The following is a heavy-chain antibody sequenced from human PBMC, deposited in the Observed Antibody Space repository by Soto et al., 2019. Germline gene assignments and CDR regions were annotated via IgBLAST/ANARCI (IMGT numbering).Heavy chain of an antibody. J-gene: IGHJ4*02. Sequence: EVQLLESGGGLVQPGGSLRLSCAASGFTFSSYALSWVRQAPGKGLECVSGISGSADSTYNADSVKGRFTISRDNSENSLYLQMNSLRAEDTAVYYCAKLKVVTAILSNFRPDYWGQGTLVTVSS. CDR1: GFTFSSYA. CDR2: ISGSADST. D-gene: IGHD2-21*02. CDR3: AKLKVVTAILSNFRPDY. V-gene: IGHV3-23*01.